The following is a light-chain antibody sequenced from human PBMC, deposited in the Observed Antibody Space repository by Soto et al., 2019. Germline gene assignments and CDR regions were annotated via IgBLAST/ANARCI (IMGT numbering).Light chain of an antibody. CDR1: SSDVGGYNY. CDR2: DVS. Sequence: QSALTQPRSVSGSPGQSVTMSCTGTSSDVGGYNYVSWYQQHPGKAPKLMIYDVSNRPSGIPDRFSGSKSGNTASLTISGLQAEDEADYYCCSYAGSYTWLFGGGTKLTVL. CDR3: CSYAGSYTWL. V-gene: IGLV2-11*01. J-gene: IGLJ3*02.